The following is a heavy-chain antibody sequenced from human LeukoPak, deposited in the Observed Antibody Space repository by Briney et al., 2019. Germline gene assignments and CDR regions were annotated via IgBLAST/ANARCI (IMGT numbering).Heavy chain of an antibody. CDR2: IYSGGST. Sequence: PGGSLRLSCAASGFTVSSNYMSWVRQAPGKGLEWVSVIYSGGSTYYADSVKGRFTISRDNSKNTLYLQMNSLRAEDTAVYYCAKALAGSGELSDYWGQGTLVTVSS. V-gene: IGHV3-53*05. D-gene: IGHD3-16*02. CDR3: AKALAGSGELSDY. CDR1: GFTVSSNY. J-gene: IGHJ4*02.